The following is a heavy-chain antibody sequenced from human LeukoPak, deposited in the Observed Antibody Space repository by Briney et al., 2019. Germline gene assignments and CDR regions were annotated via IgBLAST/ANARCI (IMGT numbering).Heavy chain of an antibody. V-gene: IGHV3-30*04. CDR2: ISYDGSNK. Sequence: GGSLRLSCAASGFTFSSYAMHWVRQAPGKGLEWVAVISYDGSNKYYADSVKGRFTISRDNSKNTLYLQMNSLRAEDTVVYYCARDRGIVSYFDYWGQGTLVTVSS. CDR1: GFTFSSYA. CDR3: ARDRGIVSYFDY. J-gene: IGHJ4*02. D-gene: IGHD1-26*01.